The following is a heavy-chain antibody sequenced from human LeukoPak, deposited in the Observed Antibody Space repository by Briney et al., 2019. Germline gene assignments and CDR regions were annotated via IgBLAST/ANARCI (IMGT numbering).Heavy chain of an antibody. CDR2: IYYSGST. CDR3: ARESGYDHYYGMDV. D-gene: IGHD5-12*01. J-gene: IGHJ6*02. CDR1: GGSISSYY. V-gene: IGHV4-59*01. Sequence: SETLSLTCTVSGGSISSYYWSWIRQPPGKGLEWIGYIYYSGSTNYNPSLKSRVTISVDTAKNQFSLKLSSVTAADTAVYYCARESGYDHYYGMDVWGQGTMVTVSS.